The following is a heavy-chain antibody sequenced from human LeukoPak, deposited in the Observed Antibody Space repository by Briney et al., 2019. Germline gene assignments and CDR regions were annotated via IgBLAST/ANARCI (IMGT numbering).Heavy chain of an antibody. J-gene: IGHJ3*02. CDR3: ARDVGDRPGAFDI. CDR1: GFTFSSYA. CDR2: ISSNGGST. V-gene: IGHV3-64*01. D-gene: IGHD3-22*01. Sequence: PGGSLRLSCAASGFTFSSYAMHWVRQAPGKGLEYVSAISSNGGSTYYANSVKGRFTISRDNSKNTLYLQMGSLRAEDMAVYYCARDVGDRPGAFDIWGQGTMVTVSS.